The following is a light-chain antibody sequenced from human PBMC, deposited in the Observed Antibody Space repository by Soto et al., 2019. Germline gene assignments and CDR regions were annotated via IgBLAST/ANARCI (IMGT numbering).Light chain of an antibody. V-gene: IGLV2-8*01. CDR3: SSHAGSNSAVV. CDR2: EVS. Sequence: QSALTQPPSASGSPGQSVTISCTGTSSDVGGYDSVSWYQQHPGKAPKLVIYEVSKRPSGVPNRFSGSRSGNTASLTVSGLQAEDEADYYCSSHAGSNSAVVFGTGTQLTVL. CDR1: SSDVGGYDS. J-gene: IGLJ7*01.